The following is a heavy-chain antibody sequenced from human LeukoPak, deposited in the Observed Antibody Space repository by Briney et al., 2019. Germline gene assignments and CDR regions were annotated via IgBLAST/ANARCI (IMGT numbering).Heavy chain of an antibody. CDR2: TSDRGDYT. CDR3: AKKAQYDGHYPLDY. V-gene: IGHV3-23*01. J-gene: IGHJ4*02. D-gene: IGHD4/OR15-4a*01. CDR1: GFTFSSYS. Sequence: GGSLRLSCAAPGFTFSSYSMSWVHQAPGKGLEWVSGTSDRGDYTYYADSVKGRFTISRDTSKNTLYLQMNSLRAEDTALYFCAKKAQYDGHYPLDYWGQGTLVTVSA.